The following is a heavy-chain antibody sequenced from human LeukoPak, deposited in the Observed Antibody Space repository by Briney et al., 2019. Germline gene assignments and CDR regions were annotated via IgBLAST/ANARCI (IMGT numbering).Heavy chain of an antibody. D-gene: IGHD1-26*01. CDR2: INIDADSI. V-gene: IGHV3-74*01. J-gene: IGHJ4*02. CDR1: GFTFSSYW. CDR3: ARGPEREHIDY. Sequence: GGSLRLSCAASGFTFSSYWMYWVRQAPGQGLVWVSRINIDADSISYADSVKGRFTISGDNAKNTLYLQMNSLRGEDTAVYYCARGPEREHIDYWGQGTLVTVS.